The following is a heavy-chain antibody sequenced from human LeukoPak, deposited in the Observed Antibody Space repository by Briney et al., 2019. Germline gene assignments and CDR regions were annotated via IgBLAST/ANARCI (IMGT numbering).Heavy chain of an antibody. Sequence: GGSLRLSCAASGFTFSDYYMSWIRQAPGKGLEWVSYISSSGSTIYYADSVKGRFTISRDNAKNSLYLQTNSLRAEDTAVYYCARDQNYYDSSGYVRDFDYWGQGTLVTVSS. CDR2: ISSSGSTI. J-gene: IGHJ4*02. CDR1: GFTFSDYY. CDR3: ARDQNYYDSSGYVRDFDY. V-gene: IGHV3-11*04. D-gene: IGHD3-22*01.